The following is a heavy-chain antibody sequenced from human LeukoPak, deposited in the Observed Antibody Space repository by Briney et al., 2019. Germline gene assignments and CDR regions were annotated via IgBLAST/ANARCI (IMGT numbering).Heavy chain of an antibody. CDR2: ISAYNGNT. CDR1: GYTFTSYG. J-gene: IGHJ4*02. D-gene: IGHD3-22*01. CDR3: ASSGGGYDSSGYQFDY. Sequence: ASVKVSCKASGYTFTSYGISWVRQAPGQGLEWMGWISAYNGNTNYAQKLQGRVTMTTDTSTSTAYMELGSLRSDDTAVYYCASSGGGYDSSGYQFDYWGQGTLVTVSS. V-gene: IGHV1-18*01.